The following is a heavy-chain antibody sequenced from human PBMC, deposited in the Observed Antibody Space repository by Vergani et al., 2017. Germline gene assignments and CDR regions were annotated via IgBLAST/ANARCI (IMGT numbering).Heavy chain of an antibody. J-gene: IGHJ4*02. CDR2: IYYSGST. D-gene: IGHD3-10*01. CDR1: GGSIRSTFYY. Sequence: QLQLQESDPGLVKPSETLSLTCTVSGGSIRSTFYYWGWIRQPPGKGLEWIGTIYYSGSTYYNPSLKSRVTISVDTSKNQFSLKLNSVTAADTAVYYCVRRNNVVRETDYFDYWGQGILVTVSS. V-gene: IGHV4-39*01. CDR3: VRRNNVVRETDYFDY.